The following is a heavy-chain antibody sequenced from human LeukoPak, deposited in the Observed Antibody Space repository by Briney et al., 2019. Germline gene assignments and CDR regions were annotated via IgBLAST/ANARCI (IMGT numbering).Heavy chain of an antibody. CDR2: ISGSGGST. CDR1: GFTFGSYS. J-gene: IGHJ5*02. Sequence: PGGSLRLSCAASGFTFGSYSMTWVRQAPGKGLEGVSSISGSGGSTYYADSVKGRFTISRDNSKKTLYLQMNSLRAEDTALYYCAKEQRGYSGYMVGSCFDPWGQGTLVTVSS. CDR3: AKEQRGYSGYMVGSCFDP. D-gene: IGHD5-12*01. V-gene: IGHV3-23*01.